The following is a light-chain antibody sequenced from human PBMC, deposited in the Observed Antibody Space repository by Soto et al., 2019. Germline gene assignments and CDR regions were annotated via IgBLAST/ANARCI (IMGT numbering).Light chain of an antibody. Sequence: DIQLTQSPSFLSASVGDRVTITCRASQDISSYLAWYQQKPGKAPRLLIYAASTLQSGVPSRFSGSGSGTEFTLTISRLQPEDFATYYCQQLNSYLALTFGGGSK. V-gene: IGKV1-9*01. CDR3: QQLNSYLALT. CDR2: AAS. CDR1: QDISSY. J-gene: IGKJ4*01.